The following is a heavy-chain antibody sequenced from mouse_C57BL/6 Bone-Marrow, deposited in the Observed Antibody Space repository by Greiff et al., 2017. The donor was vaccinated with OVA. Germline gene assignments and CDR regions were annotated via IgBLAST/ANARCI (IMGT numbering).Heavy chain of an antibody. Sequence: VQLQQSGPELVKPGASVKMSCKASGYTFTDYNMHWVKQSHGKSLEWIGYINPNNGGTSYNQKFKGKATLTVNKSSSTAYMELRSLTSEGSAVYYCARGDYSNGGFAYWGQGTLVTVSA. D-gene: IGHD2-5*01. V-gene: IGHV1-22*01. CDR2: INPNNGGT. CDR1: GYTFTDYN. J-gene: IGHJ3*01. CDR3: ARGDYSNGGFAY.